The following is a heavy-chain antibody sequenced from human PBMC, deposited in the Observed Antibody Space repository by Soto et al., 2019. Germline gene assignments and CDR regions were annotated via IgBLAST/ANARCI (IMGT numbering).Heavy chain of an antibody. CDR1: GFTFSSYS. V-gene: IGHV3-21*01. Sequence: EVQLVESGGGLVKPGGSLRLSCAASGFTFSSYSMNWVRQAPGKGLEWVSSISSSSSYIYYADSVKGRFTISRDNAKNSLYLQMNSLRAEDTAVYYCARSWHYYYYYGMDVWGQGTTVTVSS. CDR3: ARSWHYYYYYGMDV. CDR2: ISSSSSYI. J-gene: IGHJ6*02.